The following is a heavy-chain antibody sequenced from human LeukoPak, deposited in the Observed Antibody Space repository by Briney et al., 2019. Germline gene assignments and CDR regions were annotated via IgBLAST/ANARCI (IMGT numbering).Heavy chain of an antibody. CDR3: ARDKSYFGSGNYHYFDS. D-gene: IGHD3-10*01. J-gene: IGHJ4*02. V-gene: IGHV3-30*03. Sequence: GGSLRLSCAASGFTFSSYAMTWVRQAPGKRLEWVAFISHDGGNKKYGDSVKGRFTISRDNSKNTVYLQMNSLRPEDTALYYCARDKSYFGSGNYHYFDSWGQGALVIVSS. CDR2: ISHDGGNK. CDR1: GFTFSSYA.